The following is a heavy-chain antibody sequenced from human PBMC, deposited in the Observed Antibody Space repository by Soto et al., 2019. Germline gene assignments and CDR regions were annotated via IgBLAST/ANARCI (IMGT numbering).Heavy chain of an antibody. D-gene: IGHD6-13*01. CDR1: GFIFSSYG. CDR2: TANDGSAQ. Sequence: QVQLVESGGGVVQPGGSLRLSCAASGFIFSSYGMQWVRQSPGEGLEWVATTANDGSAQYYADSVKGRFTISRDNSKNTLFLQMESLRPEEQGVYSRAKSSGGSSWYPPDNWGQGTLVTVSS. J-gene: IGHJ4*02. V-gene: IGHV3-30*18. CDR3: AKSSGGSSWYPPDN.